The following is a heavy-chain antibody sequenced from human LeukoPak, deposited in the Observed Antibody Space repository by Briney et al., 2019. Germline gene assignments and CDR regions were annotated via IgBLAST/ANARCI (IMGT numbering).Heavy chain of an antibody. CDR3: ASLAVAGKGDAFDI. CDR1: GGSISSYY. J-gene: IGHJ3*02. Sequence: SETLSLTCTVSGGSISSYYWSWIRQPPGKGLEWIGYIYYSGSTNYNPSLKSRVTISVDTSKNQFSLKLSSVTAADTAVYYCASLAVAGKGDAFDIWGQGTMVTVSS. D-gene: IGHD6-19*01. CDR2: IYYSGST. V-gene: IGHV4-59*08.